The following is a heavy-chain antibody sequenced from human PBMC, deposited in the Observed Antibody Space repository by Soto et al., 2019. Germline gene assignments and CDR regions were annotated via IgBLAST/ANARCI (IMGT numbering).Heavy chain of an antibody. Sequence: PGGCLRLSCTASGFTFSDHYMDWVRQVPGKGLEWVGRIRKRSNGYTTEYAASVKGRFTISRDDSKNSMFLQMNSLKTEDTAIYFCAKISATSYFDFWGQGTLVTVSS. CDR3: AKISATSYFDF. V-gene: IGHV3-72*01. D-gene: IGHD6-25*01. CDR1: GFTFSDHY. J-gene: IGHJ4*02. CDR2: IRKRSNGYTT.